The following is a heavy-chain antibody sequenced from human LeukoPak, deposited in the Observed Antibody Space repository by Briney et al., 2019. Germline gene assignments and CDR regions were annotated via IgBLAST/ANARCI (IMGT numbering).Heavy chain of an antibody. J-gene: IGHJ4*02. Sequence: EGSLRLSCAASGFTFSSYSMNWVRQAPGKGLEWVSYISSSSSTIYYADSVKGRFTISRDNAKNSLYLQMNSLRAEDTAVYYCARDLGKSGWSTFDYWGQGTLVTVSS. CDR3: ARDLGKSGWSTFDY. V-gene: IGHV3-48*01. CDR2: ISSSSSTI. D-gene: IGHD6-19*01. CDR1: GFTFSSYS.